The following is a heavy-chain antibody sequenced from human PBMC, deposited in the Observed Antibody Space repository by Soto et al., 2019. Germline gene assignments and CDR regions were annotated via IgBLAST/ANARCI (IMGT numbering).Heavy chain of an antibody. D-gene: IGHD3-22*01. CDR1: GGSISSSSYY. Sequence: SETLSLTCTVSGGSISSSSYYWGWIRQPPGKGLEWIGSIYYSGSTYYNPSLKSRVTISVDTSKNQFSLKLSSVTAADTAVYYCARLTHDSHYGMDVWGQGTTVT. V-gene: IGHV4-39*01. CDR2: IYYSGST. CDR3: ARLTHDSHYGMDV. J-gene: IGHJ6*02.